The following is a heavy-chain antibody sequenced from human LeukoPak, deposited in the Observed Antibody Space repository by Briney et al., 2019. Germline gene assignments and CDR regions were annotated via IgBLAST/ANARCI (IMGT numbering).Heavy chain of an antibody. Sequence: GGSLRLSCAASGFTFSSYAMHWVRQAPGKGLEWVAVISYDGSNQYYADSVKGRFTISRDNSKNTLYLQMNSLRAEDTAVYYCARDQTYYDILTGYPDYWGQGTLVTVSS. CDR1: GFTFSSYA. CDR2: ISYDGSNQ. D-gene: IGHD3-9*01. CDR3: ARDQTYYDILTGYPDY. V-gene: IGHV3-30-3*01. J-gene: IGHJ4*02.